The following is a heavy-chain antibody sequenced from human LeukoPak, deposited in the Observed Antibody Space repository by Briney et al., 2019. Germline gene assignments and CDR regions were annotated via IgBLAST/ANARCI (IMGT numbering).Heavy chain of an antibody. CDR1: GFSISTSGMC. V-gene: IGHV2-70*01. CDR3: ARMLYGDSVNYFDS. D-gene: IGHD4-17*01. CDR2: IDWDDDK. Sequence: SGPTLVNPTQTLTLTCAFSGFSISTSGMCVSWIRQPPGKALEWLALIDWDDDKYYSTSLKTRLTISKDTSKNQVVLTMTNMDPVDTATYYCARMLYGDSVNYFDSWGQGTLVTVSS. J-gene: IGHJ4*02.